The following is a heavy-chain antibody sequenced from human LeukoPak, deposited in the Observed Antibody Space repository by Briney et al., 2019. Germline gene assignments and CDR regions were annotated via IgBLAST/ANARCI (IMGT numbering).Heavy chain of an antibody. Sequence: GGSLRLSCAASGFTFSSYGMHWVRQAPGKGLEWVAFIRYDGSNKYYADSVKGRFTISRNNSKNTLYLQMNSLRAEDTAVYYCAKERNWDDAFDIWGQGTMVTVSS. CDR1: GFTFSSYG. CDR2: IRYDGSNK. CDR3: AKERNWDDAFDI. D-gene: IGHD7-27*01. V-gene: IGHV3-30*02. J-gene: IGHJ3*02.